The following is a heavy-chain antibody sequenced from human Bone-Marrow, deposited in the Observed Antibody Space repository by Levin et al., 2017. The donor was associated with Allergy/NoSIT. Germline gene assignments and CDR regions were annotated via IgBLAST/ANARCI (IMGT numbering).Heavy chain of an antibody. V-gene: IGHV1-69*13. CDR2: IIPIFGTA. CDR3: ARDYIVVVPAATFPRPPYGMDV. CDR1: GGTFSSYA. Sequence: ASVKVSRKASGGTFSSYAISWVRQAPGQGLEWMGGIIPIFGTANYAQKFQGRVTITADESTSTAYMELSSLRSEDTAVYYCARDYIVVVPAATFPRPPYGMDVWGQGTTVTVSS. J-gene: IGHJ6*02. D-gene: IGHD2-2*01.